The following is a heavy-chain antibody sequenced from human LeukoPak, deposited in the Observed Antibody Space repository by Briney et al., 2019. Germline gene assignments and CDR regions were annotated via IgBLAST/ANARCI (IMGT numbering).Heavy chain of an antibody. D-gene: IGHD1-26*01. J-gene: IGHJ4*02. Sequence: PGGSLRLSCAASGFTFSSYAMHWVRRAPGKGLEWVAVISYDGSNKYYADSVKGRFTISRDNSKNTLYLQMNSLRAEDTALYYCAKASGSGYGKDYFDYWGQGTLVTVSS. CDR1: GFTFSSYA. CDR3: AKASGSGYGKDYFDY. V-gene: IGHV3-30-3*01. CDR2: ISYDGSNK.